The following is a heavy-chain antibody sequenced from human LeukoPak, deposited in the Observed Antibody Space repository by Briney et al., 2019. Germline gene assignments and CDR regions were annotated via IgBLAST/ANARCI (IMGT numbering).Heavy chain of an antibody. V-gene: IGHV4-34*01. J-gene: IGHJ4*02. CDR2: INHSGST. D-gene: IGHD3-3*01. CDR1: GGPFSGYY. Sequence: SETLSLTCAVYGGPFSGYYWSWIRQPPGKGLEWIGEINHSGSTNYNPSLKSRVTISVDTSKNQFSLKLSSVTAADTAVYYCARGWDDFWSGYFPTFDYWGQGTLVTVSS. CDR3: ARGWDDFWSGYFPTFDY.